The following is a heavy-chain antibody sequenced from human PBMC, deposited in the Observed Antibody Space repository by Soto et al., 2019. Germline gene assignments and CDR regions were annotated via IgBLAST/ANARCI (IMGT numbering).Heavy chain of an antibody. CDR2: ISSSGSTI. J-gene: IGHJ6*02. V-gene: IGHV3-48*03. CDR3: AREGVGAPNYYYYGMEV. CDR1: GFTFSGYE. D-gene: IGHD1-26*01. Sequence: PGGSLRLSCAASGFTFSGYEMNWVRQAPGKGLEWVSYISSSGSTIYYADSVKGRFTISRDNAKNSLYLQMNSLRAEDTAVYYCAREGVGAPNYYYYGMEVWGQGTTVTVSS.